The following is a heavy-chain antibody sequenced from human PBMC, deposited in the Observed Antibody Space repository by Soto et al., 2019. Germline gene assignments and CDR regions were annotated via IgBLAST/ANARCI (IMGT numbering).Heavy chain of an antibody. CDR2: IIPIFGTA. J-gene: IGHJ6*02. CDR3: ARDPAAYSSSRGDYGCGMDL. CDR1: GGTFSSYA. V-gene: IGHV1-69*13. D-gene: IGHD6-13*01. Sequence: GASVKVSCKASGGTFSSYAISWVRQAPGQGLEWMGGIIPIFGTANYAQKFQGRVTITADESTSTAYMELSSLRSEDTAVYYCARDPAAYSSSRGDYGCGMDLWGQGTMVTVSS.